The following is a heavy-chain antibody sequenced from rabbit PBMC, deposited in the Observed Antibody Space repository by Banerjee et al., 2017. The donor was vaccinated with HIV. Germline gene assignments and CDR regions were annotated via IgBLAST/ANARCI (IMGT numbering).Heavy chain of an antibody. Sequence: EQLVESGGGLVQPEGSLTLTCTASGFSFSSNYYMCWVRQAPGKGLEWIGCIYTSSGNTVYASWAKGRFTISKTSSTTVTLQMTSLTAADTATYFCASHPDSSWGLWGQGTLVTVS. CDR1: GFSFSSNYY. CDR3: ASHPDSSWGL. D-gene: IGHD4-2*01. V-gene: IGHV1S45*01. J-gene: IGHJ3*01. CDR2: IYTSSGNT.